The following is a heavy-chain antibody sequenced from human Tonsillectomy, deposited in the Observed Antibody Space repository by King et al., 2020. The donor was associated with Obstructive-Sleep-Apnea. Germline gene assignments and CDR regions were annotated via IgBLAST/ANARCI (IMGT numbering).Heavy chain of an antibody. Sequence: VQLVESGGGLVQPGGSLRLSCAASGFTFSSYWMHWVRQAPGKGLVWGSRINPDGSGTIYADSVTGRFTISRDNAKKTLFLQMNSLRAEDTAVYYCARHTTTLHYWGQGPRVTVSS. CDR2: INPDGSGT. V-gene: IGHV3-74*01. CDR3: ARHTTTLHY. CDR1: GFTFSSYW. J-gene: IGHJ4*02. D-gene: IGHD1-26*01.